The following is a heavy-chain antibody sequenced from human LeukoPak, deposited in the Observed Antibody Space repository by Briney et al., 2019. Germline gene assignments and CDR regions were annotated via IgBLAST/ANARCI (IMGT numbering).Heavy chain of an antibody. Sequence: ASVKVSCKASGYTFTSFDINWVRQATGQGLEWMGWMNPSNGDTGYAQKVQGRVTMTRDTSTSTDYMELSSQTSEDTAVYYCASSSLRFLEWLLDIDAFDIWGQGTMVTVSS. J-gene: IGHJ3*02. CDR3: ASSSLRFLEWLLDIDAFDI. V-gene: IGHV1-8*01. CDR2: MNPSNGDT. D-gene: IGHD3-3*01. CDR1: GYTFTSFD.